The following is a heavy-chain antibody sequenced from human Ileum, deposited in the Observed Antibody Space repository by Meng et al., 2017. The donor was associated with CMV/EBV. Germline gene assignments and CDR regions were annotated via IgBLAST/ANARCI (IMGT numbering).Heavy chain of an antibody. J-gene: IGHJ4*02. D-gene: IGHD3-16*02. CDR1: GFTFSSYA. Sequence: GESLKISCAASGFTFSSYAMHWVRQAPGKGLEWVAVISYDGSNKYYADSVKGRFTISRDNSKNTLYLQMNSLRAEDTAVYYCAKDIDSDYWGQGTLVTVSS. V-gene: IGHV3-30-3*01. CDR2: ISYDGSNK. CDR3: AKDIDSDY.